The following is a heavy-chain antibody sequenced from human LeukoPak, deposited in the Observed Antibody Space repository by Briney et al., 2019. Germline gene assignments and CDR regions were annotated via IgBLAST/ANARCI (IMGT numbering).Heavy chain of an antibody. Sequence: GESLRLSCAASGFTASTYYMNWVRQAPGKGLEWVSIIYSGGTTYYADSVKGRFTISRDTSKNTLSLQMNSLRAEDTAVYFCARVGDHFHWNLDLWGRGTLVTVSS. CDR3: ARVGDHFHWNLDL. V-gene: IGHV3-53*01. CDR1: GFTASTYY. J-gene: IGHJ2*01. CDR2: IYSGGTT. D-gene: IGHD3-3*02.